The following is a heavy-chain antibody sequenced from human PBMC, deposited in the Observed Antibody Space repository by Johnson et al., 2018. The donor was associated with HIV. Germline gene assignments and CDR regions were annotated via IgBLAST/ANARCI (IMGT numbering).Heavy chain of an antibody. CDR3: ARDRIVGADYDAFDI. D-gene: IGHD1-26*01. Sequence: QVQLVESGGGVVQPGRSLRLSCAASGFSFSRFGMHWVRQAPGKGLDWVAVIWFDGNNKYYTESVKGRFTISRDNSKNTLYLQMNSLRAEDTAVYHCARDRIVGADYDAFDIWGQGTMVTVSS. CDR2: IWFDGNNK. V-gene: IGHV3-33*01. CDR1: GFSFSRFG. J-gene: IGHJ3*02.